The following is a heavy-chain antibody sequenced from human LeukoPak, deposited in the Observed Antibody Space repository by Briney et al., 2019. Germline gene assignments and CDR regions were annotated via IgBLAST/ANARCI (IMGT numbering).Heavy chain of an antibody. CDR3: ARGGPEIDY. V-gene: IGHV4-34*01. CDR1: GGSFSGYY. CDR2: INHSGST. Sequence: SETLSLTCAVYGGSFSGYYWSWIRQPPGKGLEWSGEINHSGSTNYNPSLKRRVTISVDTSKNQISLKLSSVTAAATAVYYCARGGPEIDYWGQGTLVTVSS. J-gene: IGHJ4*02. D-gene: IGHD1-14*01.